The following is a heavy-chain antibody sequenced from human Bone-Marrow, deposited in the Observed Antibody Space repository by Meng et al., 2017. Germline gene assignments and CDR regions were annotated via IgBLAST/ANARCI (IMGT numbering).Heavy chain of an antibody. CDR1: GGSISSSSYY. V-gene: IGHV4-39*01. CDR2: IYYSGSN. D-gene: IGHD3-3*01. Sequence: QLQLQESGPGLVKPSETLSLTCTVSGGSISSSSYYWGWIRQPPGKGLEWIGSIYYSGSNYYNPSLKSRVTISVDTSKNQFSLKLSSVTAADTAVYYCARQGFLEWLLYRGNWFDPWGQGTLVTVSS. CDR3: ARQGFLEWLLYRGNWFDP. J-gene: IGHJ5*02.